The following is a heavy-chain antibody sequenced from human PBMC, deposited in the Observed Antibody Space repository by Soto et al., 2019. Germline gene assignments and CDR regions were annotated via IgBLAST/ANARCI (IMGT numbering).Heavy chain of an antibody. J-gene: IGHJ6*02. Sequence: QVQLQESGPGLVKPSQTLSLTCTVSGGSISSGGYYWSWIRQHPGKGLEWIGYIYYSGSTYYNPSLKSRCTLSVDTSKMQFSLKLSSVTAADTAVYYCARGSMVPMYYYGMDVWGQGTTVTVSS. V-gene: IGHV4-31*03. CDR2: IYYSGST. CDR3: ARGSMVPMYYYGMDV. D-gene: IGHD3-10*01. CDR1: GGSISSGGYY.